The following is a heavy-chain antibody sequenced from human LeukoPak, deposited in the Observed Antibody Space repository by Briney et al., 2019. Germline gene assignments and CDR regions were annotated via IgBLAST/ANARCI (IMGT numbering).Heavy chain of an antibody. CDR2: INPSGGST. Sequence: ASVKVSCKASGYTFTSYYMHWVRQAPGQGLEWMGIINPSGGSTSYAQKFQGRVTMTRDTSISTAYMELSRLRSDDTAVYYCARDESVATDLIDYWGQGTLVTVSS. CDR3: ARDESVATDLIDY. D-gene: IGHD5-12*01. CDR1: GYTFTSYY. J-gene: IGHJ4*02. V-gene: IGHV1-46*01.